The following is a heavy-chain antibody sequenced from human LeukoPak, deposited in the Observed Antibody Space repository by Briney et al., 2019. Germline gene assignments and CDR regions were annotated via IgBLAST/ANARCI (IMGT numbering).Heavy chain of an antibody. J-gene: IGHJ6*03. Sequence: ASVKVSCKASGYTFTRYDINWVRQATGQGLEWMGWMNPNSGNTGYAQKFQGRVTMTRNTSISTACMELSSLRSEDTAVYYCARGGEMDTIFWVLNRNYYMDVWGKGTAVTVSS. CDR1: GYTFTRYD. D-gene: IGHD5-24*01. V-gene: IGHV1-8*01. CDR2: MNPNSGNT. CDR3: ARGGEMDTIFWVLNRNYYMDV.